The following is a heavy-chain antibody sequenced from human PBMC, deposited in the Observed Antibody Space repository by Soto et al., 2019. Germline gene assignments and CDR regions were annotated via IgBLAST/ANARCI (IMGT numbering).Heavy chain of an antibody. CDR2: IYYSGSA. J-gene: IGHJ4*02. CDR3: ARDLRYGSGSYYTHSYFDY. D-gene: IGHD3-10*01. Sequence: SETLSLTCTVSGGSISSGGYYWSWIRQHPGKGLEWIGYIYYSGSAYYNPSLKSRVTISVDTSKNQFSLKLSSVTAADTAVYYCARDLRYGSGSYYTHSYFDYWGQGTMVTVYS. V-gene: IGHV4-31*03. CDR1: GGSISSGGYY.